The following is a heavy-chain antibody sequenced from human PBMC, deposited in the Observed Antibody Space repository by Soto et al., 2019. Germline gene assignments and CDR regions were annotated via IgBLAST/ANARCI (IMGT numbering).Heavy chain of an antibody. CDR2: INAYNGDT. CDR3: ARGLGCVDYGDYCYFDY. D-gene: IGHD4-17*01. J-gene: IGHJ4*02. CDR1: GYTFTSYG. V-gene: IGHV1-18*01. Sequence: GASVKVSCKASGYTFTSYGFSWVRQAPGQGLEWMGRINAYNGDTNYAQKVKGRVTMTTDTSTSTAYMELRSLRSDDTAVYYCARGLGCVDYGDYCYFDYWGQGTLVTVSS.